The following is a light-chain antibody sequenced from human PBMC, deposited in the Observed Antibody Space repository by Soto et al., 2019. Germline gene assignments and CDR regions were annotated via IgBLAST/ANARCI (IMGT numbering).Light chain of an antibody. CDR2: EVS. V-gene: IGLV2-14*01. CDR1: SSDVGGYNY. J-gene: IGLJ3*02. Sequence: QSALTQPASVSGSPGQSITISCTGTSSDVGGYNYVSWYQQHPGKAPKLMIYEVSNRPSGVSNRFSGSKSGTSASLAISGLQSEDEADYFCAAWDDGLNGLVFGGGTKLTVL. CDR3: AAWDDGLNGLV.